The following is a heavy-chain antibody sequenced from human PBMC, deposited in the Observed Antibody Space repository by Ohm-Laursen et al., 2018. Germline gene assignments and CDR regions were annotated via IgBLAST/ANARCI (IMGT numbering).Heavy chain of an antibody. J-gene: IGHJ6*02. Sequence: SSVKVSCKVSGYTLTELSMHWVRQAPGQGLEWMGGIIPVFGTPKYAQRFQGRVTMTAGESPITAYMELSSLRSDDTAVYYCARDRSPTPSIVVVPSAIYGLDVWGQGTTVTVSS. CDR3: ARDRSPTPSIVVVPSAIYGLDV. D-gene: IGHD2-2*01. CDR2: IIPVFGTP. CDR1: GYTLTELS. V-gene: IGHV1-69*01.